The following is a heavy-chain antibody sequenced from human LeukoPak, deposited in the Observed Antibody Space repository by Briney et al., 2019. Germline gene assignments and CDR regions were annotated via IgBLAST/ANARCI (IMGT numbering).Heavy chain of an antibody. CDR2: ISWNSGSI. Sequence: GRSLRLSCAASGFTFDDYAMHWVRQAPGKGLEWVSGISWNSGSIGYADSVKGRFTISRDNAKNSLYLQMNSLRAEDTALYYCAKDFRGYEEDVHFQHWGQGTLVTVSS. J-gene: IGHJ1*01. CDR3: AKDFRGYEEDVHFQH. CDR1: GFTFDDYA. V-gene: IGHV3-9*01. D-gene: IGHD5-12*01.